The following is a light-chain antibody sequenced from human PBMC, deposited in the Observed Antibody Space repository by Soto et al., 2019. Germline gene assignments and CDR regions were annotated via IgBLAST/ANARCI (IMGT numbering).Light chain of an antibody. CDR3: HQYGSAPYT. V-gene: IGKV3-20*01. CDR1: QSVSRNY. CDR2: GAS. Sequence: EIVLTQSPGTLSLSPGERATLSCRASQSVSRNYLAWYQQKPGQAPRLLIYGASSRATGIPDRFSGSGSGTDFTLTISRLEPDDFAVYYCHQYGSAPYTFGQGTKLEIK. J-gene: IGKJ2*01.